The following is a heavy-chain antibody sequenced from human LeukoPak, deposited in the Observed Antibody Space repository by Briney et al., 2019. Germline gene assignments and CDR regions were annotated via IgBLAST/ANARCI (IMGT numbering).Heavy chain of an antibody. Sequence: PGGSLRLSCAGSGFIFSGYWMHWVRQAPGKGLVWVSRIKTDGSTTYYADSVKGRFTVSRDNAKNTLYLQMNSLRAEDTAVYYCAKDRGHYDLLDAFDIWGQGTMVTVSS. CDR1: GFIFSGYW. CDR2: IKTDGSTT. CDR3: AKDRGHYDLLDAFDI. D-gene: IGHD3-3*01. V-gene: IGHV3-74*01. J-gene: IGHJ3*02.